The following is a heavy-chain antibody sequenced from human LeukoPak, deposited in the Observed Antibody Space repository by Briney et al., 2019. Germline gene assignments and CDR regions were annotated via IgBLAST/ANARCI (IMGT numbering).Heavy chain of an antibody. V-gene: IGHV4-59*01. D-gene: IGHD5-12*01. Sequence: SETLSLTCTVSGGSINSYYWSWIRQPPGKGLEWIGYVAYSGSTNYNPSLKSRVTISLDTSKNQFSLKLSSVTAADTAVYYCARTVSGYYFNAWGPGILVTVSS. CDR3: ARTVSGYYFNA. CDR1: GGSINSYY. CDR2: VAYSGST. J-gene: IGHJ5*02.